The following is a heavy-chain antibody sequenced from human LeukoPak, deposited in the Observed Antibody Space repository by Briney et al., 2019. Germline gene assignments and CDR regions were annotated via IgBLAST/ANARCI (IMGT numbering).Heavy chain of an antibody. J-gene: IGHJ5*02. D-gene: IGHD5-18*01. CDR3: SNHSVQHWFDP. CDR2: IYYSGST. CDR1: GGSISTSRYY. Sequence: TAETLSLTCTVSGGSISTSRYYWGWIRQPPGKGLEWIGSIYYSGSTYYSPSLSSRLPLSVDTYKTQFSLTLTSVTAEATAVYYCSNHSVQHWFDPWGQGTLVTVSS. V-gene: IGHV4-39*01.